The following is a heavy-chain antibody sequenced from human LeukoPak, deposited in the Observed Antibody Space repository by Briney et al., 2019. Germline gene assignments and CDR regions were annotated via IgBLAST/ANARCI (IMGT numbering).Heavy chain of an antibody. D-gene: IGHD4-17*01. V-gene: IGHV4-4*02. Sequence: SETLSLTCAVSGDSITSDKWWTWVRQPPGKGLEWIGEIHHSKSSNYNPSLKSRVTISVDKSKNQFSLKLSSVTAADTAVYYCASTVTTNYYYGMDVWGQGTTVTVSS. J-gene: IGHJ6*02. CDR3: ASTVTTNYYYGMDV. CDR1: GDSITSDKW. CDR2: IHHSKSS.